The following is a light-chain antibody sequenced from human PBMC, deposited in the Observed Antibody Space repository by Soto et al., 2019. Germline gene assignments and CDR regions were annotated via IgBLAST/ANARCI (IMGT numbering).Light chain of an antibody. CDR3: QQYNKWPLT. Sequence: EIVMTQSPATLSVSPGERATLSCRASQSVSSNLAWYHQKPGQAPRLLIYHASTSATGIPSRFSGSGSGTEFTLTISSLQSEDFAVYYCQQYNKWPLTFGGGTKVEIK. CDR2: HAS. V-gene: IGKV3-15*01. CDR1: QSVSSN. J-gene: IGKJ4*01.